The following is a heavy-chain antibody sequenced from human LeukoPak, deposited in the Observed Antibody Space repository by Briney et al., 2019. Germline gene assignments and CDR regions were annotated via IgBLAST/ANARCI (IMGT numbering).Heavy chain of an antibody. CDR2: IYYSGST. Sequence: PSETLSLTCTVSGGSISSYYWSWIRQPPGKGLEWIGYIYYSGSTNYNPSLKSRVTISVDTSKNQFSLKLSSVTAADTAMYYCARRVGRWFGERAYYYNYMDVWGKGPRSPSP. D-gene: IGHD3-10*01. J-gene: IGHJ6*03. CDR1: GGSISSYY. V-gene: IGHV4-59*08. CDR3: ARRVGRWFGERAYYYNYMDV.